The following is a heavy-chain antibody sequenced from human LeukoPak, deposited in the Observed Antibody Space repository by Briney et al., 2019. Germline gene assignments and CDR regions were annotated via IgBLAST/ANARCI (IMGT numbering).Heavy chain of an antibody. CDR2: MRQDGINK. CDR3: AIDRTPPSYSSGWHYFDY. D-gene: IGHD6-19*01. V-gene: IGHV3-30*02. CDR1: GFPFSSSG. Sequence: GGSLRLSCAASGFPFSSSGVHWVRQAPGKGLEWVTFMRQDGINKYCADFVKGRFTISRDNSKNTVCLQMNSLRPEDTAVYYCAIDRTPPSYSSGWHYFDYWGQGVLVTVSS. J-gene: IGHJ4*02.